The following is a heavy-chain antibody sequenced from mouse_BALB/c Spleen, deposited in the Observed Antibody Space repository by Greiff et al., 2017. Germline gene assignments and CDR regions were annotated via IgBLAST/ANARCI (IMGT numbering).Heavy chain of an antibody. D-gene: IGHD2-14*01. CDR3: ADRYDGLYCFDY. J-gene: IGHJ2*01. Sequence: QVQLKQSGAELMKPGASVKISCKATGYTFSSYWIEWVKQRPGHGLEWIGEILPGSGSTNYNEKFKGKATFTADTSSNTAYMQLSSLTSEDSAVYYCADRYDGLYCFDYWGQGTTLTVAA. V-gene: IGHV1-9*01. CDR1: GYTFSSYW. CDR2: ILPGSGST.